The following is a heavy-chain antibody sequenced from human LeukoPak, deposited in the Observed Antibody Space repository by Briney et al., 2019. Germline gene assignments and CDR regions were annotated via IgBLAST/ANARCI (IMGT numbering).Heavy chain of an antibody. J-gene: IGHJ6*03. CDR2: ISYSGST. CDR1: GGSISSYY. Sequence: SETLSLTCSVSGGSISSYYWSWIRQPPGKGLEWIGYISYSGSTNYNPSLKSRVTISVEMSKNQFSLKLSSVTAADTAVYYCARGYSNYYYYMDVWGKGTTVTVSS. D-gene: IGHD4-11*01. V-gene: IGHV4-59*01. CDR3: ARGYSNYYYYMDV.